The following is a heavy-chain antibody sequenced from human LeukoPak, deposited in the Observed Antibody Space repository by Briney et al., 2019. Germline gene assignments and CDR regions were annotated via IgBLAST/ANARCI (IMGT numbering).Heavy chain of an antibody. CDR2: IYYSGST. CDR3: ARRTVYYDGFDY. V-gene: IGHV4-59*01. D-gene: IGHD3/OR15-3a*01. Sequence: PSETLSLTCTVSGGSISSYYWSWMRQPPGKGLAWIGYIYYSGSTNYNPSLKSRVTISVDTSKNQFSLKLSSVTAADTAVYYCARRTVYYDGFDYWGQGTLVTVSS. CDR1: GGSISSYY. J-gene: IGHJ4*02.